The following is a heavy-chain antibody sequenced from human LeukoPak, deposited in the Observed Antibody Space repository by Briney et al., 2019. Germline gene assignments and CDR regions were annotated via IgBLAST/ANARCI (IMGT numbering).Heavy chain of an antibody. CDR3: AREIRVGGELEDGYFDY. CDR2: MDYSGRT. V-gene: IGHV4-61*01. J-gene: IGHJ4*02. Sequence: PSETLSLTCTVSGYTISSGYYWGWIRQPPGKGLEWIAYMDYSGRTNYNPSLKSRVTISVDTSKNQVSLQLSSVTAADTAMYYCAREIRVGGELEDGYFDYWGQGTLVTVSS. D-gene: IGHD1-7*01. CDR1: GYTISSGYY.